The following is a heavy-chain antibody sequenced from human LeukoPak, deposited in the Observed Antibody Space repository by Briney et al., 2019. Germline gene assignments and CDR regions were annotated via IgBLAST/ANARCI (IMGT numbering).Heavy chain of an antibody. J-gene: IGHJ4*02. CDR2: IYYSGST. V-gene: IGHV4-39*07. Sequence: SETLSLTCTVSGGSISSSSYYWGWIRQPPGKGLEWIGSIYYSGSTYYNPSLKSQVTISVDTSKNQFSLKLSSVTAADTAVYYCARPALRRYYYDSSGYPFDYWGQGTLVTVSS. CDR3: ARPALRRYYYDSSGYPFDY. CDR1: GGSISSSSYY. D-gene: IGHD3-22*01.